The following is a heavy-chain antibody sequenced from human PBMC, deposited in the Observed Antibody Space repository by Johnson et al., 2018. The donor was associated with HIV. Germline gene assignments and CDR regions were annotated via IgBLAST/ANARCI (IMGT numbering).Heavy chain of an antibody. J-gene: IGHJ3*02. CDR3: TTEGGGFHPGGNDAFDI. D-gene: IGHD3-16*01. CDR1: GFTFSNAW. V-gene: IGHV3-15*01. CDR2: IKSKTDGGTT. Sequence: EVQLVESGGGLVKPGGSLRLSCAASGFTFSNAWMSWVRQAPGKGLEWVGRIKSKTDGGTTDYAAPVKGRFTISRDDSKNTLYLQMNSLKTEDTALYYCTTEGGGFHPGGNDAFDIWGQGTMVTVSS.